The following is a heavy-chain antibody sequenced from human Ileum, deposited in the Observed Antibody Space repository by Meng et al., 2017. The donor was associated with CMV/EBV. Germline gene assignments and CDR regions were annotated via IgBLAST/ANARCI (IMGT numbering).Heavy chain of an antibody. D-gene: IGHD2-21*01. CDR3: AKDGGGDWWNAFHI. V-gene: IGHV3-30*02. CDR1: GFTFSNYG. Sequence: GESLKISCAASGFTFSNYGMHWVRQAPGKGLEWVAFIRYDETNKYYTDSVKGRFTISRDNSKNTLYLQMNSLRTEDTAVYYCAKDGGGDWWNAFHIRGQGTGVTVSS. CDR2: IRYDETNK. J-gene: IGHJ3*02.